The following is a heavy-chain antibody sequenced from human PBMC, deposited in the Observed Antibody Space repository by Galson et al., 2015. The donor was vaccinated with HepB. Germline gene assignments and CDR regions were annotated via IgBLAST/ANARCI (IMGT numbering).Heavy chain of an antibody. CDR2: IYYSGST. D-gene: IGHD3-10*01. Sequence: ETLSLTCTVSGGSISSSSYYWGWIRQPPGKGLEWIGSIYYSGSTYYNPSLKSRVTISVDTSKNQFSLKLSSVTAADTAVYYCATPRGSEDAFDIWGQGTMVTVSS. CDR3: ATPRGSEDAFDI. V-gene: IGHV4-39*01. CDR1: GGSISSSSYY. J-gene: IGHJ3*02.